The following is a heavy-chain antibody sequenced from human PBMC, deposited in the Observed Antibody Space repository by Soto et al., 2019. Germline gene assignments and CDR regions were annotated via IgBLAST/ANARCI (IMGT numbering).Heavy chain of an antibody. Sequence: EVQLVESGGGLVQPGGSLRLSCAASGFTFSSFSMSWVRQAPGKGLEWVSYISNSISTIYYSDSVKGRFIISRDNAKNSLYLQMNSLRAEDTAVYYCARETDIVVVVTTNGMDVWGQGTAVTVSS. CDR2: ISNSISTI. J-gene: IGHJ6*02. CDR1: GFTFSSFS. D-gene: IGHD2-15*01. V-gene: IGHV3-48*04. CDR3: ARETDIVVVVTTNGMDV.